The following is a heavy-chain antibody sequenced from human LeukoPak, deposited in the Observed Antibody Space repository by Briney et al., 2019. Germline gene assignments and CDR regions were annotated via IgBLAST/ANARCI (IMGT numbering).Heavy chain of an antibody. D-gene: IGHD5-24*01. Sequence: PGRSLRLSCAASGFTFSSYAMHWVRQAPGKGLEWVAVISYDGSNKYYADSVKGRFTISRDNSKNTLYLQMNSLRAEDTAVYYCARDLARWLQTEYYFDYWGQGTLVTVSS. CDR1: GFTFSSYA. J-gene: IGHJ4*02. CDR3: ARDLARWLQTEYYFDY. CDR2: ISYDGSNK. V-gene: IGHV3-30*04.